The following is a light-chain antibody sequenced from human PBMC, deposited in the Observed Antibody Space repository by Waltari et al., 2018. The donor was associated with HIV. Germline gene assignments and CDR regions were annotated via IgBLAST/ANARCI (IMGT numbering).Light chain of an antibody. CDR2: EVS. CDR1: SSDVGCYNL. J-gene: IGLJ2*01. V-gene: IGLV2-23*02. Sequence: QSALTQPASVSGSFGPSITISCTGTSSDVGCYNLVTWYQYHPGKAPKLIIYEVSKRPSGVSNRFSGSKSGNTASLTVSGLQAEDEAHYYCCSYARSGIPFGGGTKLTVL. CDR3: CSYARSGIP.